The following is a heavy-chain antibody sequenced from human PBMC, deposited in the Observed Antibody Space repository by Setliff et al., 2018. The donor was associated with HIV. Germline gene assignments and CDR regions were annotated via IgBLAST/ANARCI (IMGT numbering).Heavy chain of an antibody. CDR2: INPTSGGT. CDR1: GGTFRKYS. D-gene: IGHD3-10*01. CDR3: ARDDHYYDSGSLYSDWYFDL. Sequence: ASVKVSCKASGGTFRKYSINWVRQAPGQGLEWMGWINPTSGGTNYAQKFQDRVTMTRDTSISTAYMELSRLRSDDTAVYYCARDDHYYDSGSLYSDWYFDLWGRGTLVTVSS. V-gene: IGHV1-2*02. J-gene: IGHJ2*01.